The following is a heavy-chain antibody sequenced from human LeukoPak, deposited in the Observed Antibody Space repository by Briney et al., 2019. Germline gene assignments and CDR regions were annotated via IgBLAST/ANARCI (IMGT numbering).Heavy chain of an antibody. CDR3: AKGKYSSGWSIDY. D-gene: IGHD6-19*01. CDR1: GFSFSSYA. CDR2: ISGSGGST. V-gene: IGHV3-23*01. J-gene: IGHJ4*02. Sequence: GGSLRLSCAASGFSFSSYAMSWVRQAPEEGLDWVSAISGSGGSTYFPDSVKGRFTISRDNSKNTLYLQMNGLRAEDTAVYYCAKGKYSSGWSIDYWGQGTLVTVSS.